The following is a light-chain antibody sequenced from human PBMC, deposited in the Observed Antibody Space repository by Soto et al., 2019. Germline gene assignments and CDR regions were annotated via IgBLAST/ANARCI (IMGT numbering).Light chain of an antibody. Sequence: QSVLTQVASVSGSPGQSITIPCTGTSSDVGGYEYVSWYQQHPGKAPKLMIYNVNYRPSGVSNRFSGSKSDNTASLTISGPQAEDEANYYCSSYTNNSTVIFGGGTKLTVL. CDR1: SSDVGGYEY. CDR2: NVN. CDR3: SSYTNNSTVI. V-gene: IGLV2-14*03. J-gene: IGLJ2*01.